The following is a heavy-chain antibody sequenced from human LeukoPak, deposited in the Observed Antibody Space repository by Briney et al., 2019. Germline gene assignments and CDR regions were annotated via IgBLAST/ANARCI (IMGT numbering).Heavy chain of an antibody. J-gene: IGHJ4*02. V-gene: IGHV3-33*01. CDR2: IWYDGSNK. CDR1: GFPFSSYG. CDR3: ARGRGLTYFDY. Sequence: GGSLRLSCAASGFPFSSYGMHWVRQAPGKGLEWVAVIWYDGSNKYYADSVKGRFTISRDNSKNTLYLQMNSLRAEDTAVYYCARGRGLTYFDYWGQGTLVTVSS. D-gene: IGHD2-21*01.